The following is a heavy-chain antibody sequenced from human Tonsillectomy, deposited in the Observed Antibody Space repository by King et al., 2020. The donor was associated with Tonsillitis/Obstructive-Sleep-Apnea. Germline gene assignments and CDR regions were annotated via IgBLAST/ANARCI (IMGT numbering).Heavy chain of an antibody. V-gene: IGHV3-7*01. J-gene: IGHJ4*02. CDR1: GFTFSSYW. D-gene: IGHD3-9*01. CDR2: INQVGSDK. Sequence: VQLVESGGGLVQPGGSLRLSCEASGFTFSSYWMTWVRQAPGKGLEWVANINQVGSDKYYVDSVKGRFTVSRDNAKNSLYQQMNSLRAEDTAVYYCARDVRGMTGTGVNYWGQGTLVTVSS. CDR3: ARDVRGMTGTGVNY.